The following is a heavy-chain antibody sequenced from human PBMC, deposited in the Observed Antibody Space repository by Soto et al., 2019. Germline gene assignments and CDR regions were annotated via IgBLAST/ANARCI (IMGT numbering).Heavy chain of an antibody. J-gene: IGHJ5*02. CDR2: IYVTGAV. Sequence: PSETMSLTSSVSGADLTRGNSYWSWIRAVPGKGLEWIGHIYVTGAVDYNPSLRDRITISQDTSERQFSLNLRLVTAADTAVYYCARLRIATNNYKWFDPWGQGTLVTVSS. CDR3: ARLRIATNNYKWFDP. D-gene: IGHD2-21*01. V-gene: IGHV4-31*03. CDR1: GADLTRGNSY.